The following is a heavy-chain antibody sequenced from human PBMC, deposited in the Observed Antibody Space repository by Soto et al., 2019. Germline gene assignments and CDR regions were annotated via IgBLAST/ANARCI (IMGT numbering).Heavy chain of an antibody. CDR2: IIPIFGTA. V-gene: IGHV1-69*12. CDR3: ARGARFLEWLSFDH. J-gene: IGHJ4*02. Sequence: QVQLEQSGAEVKTLGSSVKVSCKASGDTFNRYAISWVRQAPGQGLEWMGGIIPIFGTANYAPQFQDRVTITADESTSTAYMELTSLKSEDTAVCFCARGARFLEWLSFDHWGQGTLVTVSS. D-gene: IGHD3-3*01. CDR1: GDTFNRYA.